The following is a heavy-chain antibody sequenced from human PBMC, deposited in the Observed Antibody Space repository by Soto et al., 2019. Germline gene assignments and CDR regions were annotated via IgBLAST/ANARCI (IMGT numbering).Heavy chain of an antibody. V-gene: IGHV3-53*01. J-gene: IGHJ3*02. D-gene: IGHD5-18*01. CDR1: GLTVSSNY. Sequence: EVQLVESGGGLIQPGGSLRLSCAASGLTVSSNYMSWVRQAPGKGLEWVAIIYSGGSTYYSDSVKGRFTISRVNSRNTLYLQMNNLRAEDTAVYYCARDFRLDTAMLQDAFDIWGQGTMVTVSS. CDR3: ARDFRLDTAMLQDAFDI. CDR2: IYSGGST.